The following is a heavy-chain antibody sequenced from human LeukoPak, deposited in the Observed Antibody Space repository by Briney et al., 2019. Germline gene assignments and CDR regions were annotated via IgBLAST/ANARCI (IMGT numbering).Heavy chain of an antibody. Sequence: GGSLRLSCAASGFTFSSYGMHWVRQAPGKGLEWVAVISYDGSNKYYAGSVKGRFTISRDNPKNTLYLQMNSLRAEDTAVYYCAKDESGDYWGQGTLVTVSS. V-gene: IGHV3-30*18. CDR2: ISYDGSNK. CDR3: AKDESGDY. D-gene: IGHD6-25*01. CDR1: GFTFSSYG. J-gene: IGHJ4*02.